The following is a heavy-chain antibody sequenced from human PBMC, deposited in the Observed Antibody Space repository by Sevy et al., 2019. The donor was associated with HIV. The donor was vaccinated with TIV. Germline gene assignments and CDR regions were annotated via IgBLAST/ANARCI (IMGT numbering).Heavy chain of an antibody. CDR3: ARDTPEVGAKSFDY. V-gene: IGHV3-48*03. CDR1: GFTFSSYE. CDR2: ISSSGSTI. D-gene: IGHD1-26*01. Sequence: GGSLRLSCAASGFTFSSYEMNWVRQAPGKGLEWVSYISSSGSTIYNADTVKGRFTISRDNAKNSLYLQMNSLRAEDTAVYYCARDTPEVGAKSFDYWGQGTLVTVSS. J-gene: IGHJ4*02.